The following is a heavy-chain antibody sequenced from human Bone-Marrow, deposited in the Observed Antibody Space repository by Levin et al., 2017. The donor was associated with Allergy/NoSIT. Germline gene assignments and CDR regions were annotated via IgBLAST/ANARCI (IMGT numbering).Heavy chain of an antibody. CDR3: ARGTYYSYDSSGYLFWFDT. D-gene: IGHD3-22*01. Sequence: SSETLSLTCTVSGASISSYYWTWIRQPPGKGLEWIGYIYHSGSSNYNPSLQSRVSISLDASKNQFSLKLSSVTAADTAVYYCARGTYYSYDSSGYLFWFDTWGQGTLVTVSS. V-gene: IGHV4-59*01. J-gene: IGHJ5*02. CDR1: GASISSYY. CDR2: IYHSGSS.